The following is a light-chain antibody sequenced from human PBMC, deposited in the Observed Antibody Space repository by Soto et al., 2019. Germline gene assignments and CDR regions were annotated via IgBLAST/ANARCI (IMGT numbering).Light chain of an antibody. CDR3: QQYGTSPRS. J-gene: IGKJ1*01. V-gene: IGKV3-20*01. CDR2: GAS. CDR1: QSVSSTY. Sequence: EIVLTQSPGTLSLSPGERATLSCRASQSVSSTYLAWYQHKLCQAPRLVIYGASSKASGIPDRFSGSGSGTDFTLTICRLEPEDFAVYYCQQYGTSPRSFGQGTKVEVK.